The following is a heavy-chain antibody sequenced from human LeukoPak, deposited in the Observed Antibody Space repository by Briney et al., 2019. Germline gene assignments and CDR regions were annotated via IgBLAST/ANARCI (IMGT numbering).Heavy chain of an antibody. CDR2: IKQDGSEK. D-gene: IGHD1-26*01. Sequence: GGSLRLSCAASGFTFSSYWMSWVRQAPGKGLEWVANIKQDGSEKDYVDSVKGRFTISRDNAKNSLYLHMNSLRAEDTAVYYCARAVGAFYSDYWGQGTLVTVSS. CDR1: GFTFSSYW. J-gene: IGHJ4*02. V-gene: IGHV3-7*01. CDR3: ARAVGAFYSDY.